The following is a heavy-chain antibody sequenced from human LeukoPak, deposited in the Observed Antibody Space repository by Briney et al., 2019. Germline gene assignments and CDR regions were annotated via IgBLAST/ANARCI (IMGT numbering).Heavy chain of an antibody. CDR3: ASPMTLVARGVAGIDAFDI. CDR1: GDSISTYY. D-gene: IGHD3-10*01. Sequence: PSETLSLTCTVSGDSISTYYWAWIRQPPGKGLEWIGYISYSGTTNYNPSLKSRVTISVDRSKNQFSLRLSSVTAADTAIYYCASPMTLVARGVAGIDAFDIWGQGTMVTVSS. J-gene: IGHJ3*02. CDR2: ISYSGTT. V-gene: IGHV4-59*12.